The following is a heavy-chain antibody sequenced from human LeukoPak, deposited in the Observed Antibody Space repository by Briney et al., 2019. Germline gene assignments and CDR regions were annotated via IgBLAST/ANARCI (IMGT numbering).Heavy chain of an antibody. V-gene: IGHV4-34*01. D-gene: IGHD3-10*01. CDR1: GGSFSGYY. J-gene: IGHJ4*02. CDR3: ARERGGRGIFDY. Sequence: PSETLSLTCAVYGGSFSGYYWSWIRQPPGKGLEWIGEINHSGSTNYNPSLKSRVTISVDTSKNQFSLKLSSVTAADTAVYYCARERGGRGIFDYWGQGTLVTVSS. CDR2: INHSGST.